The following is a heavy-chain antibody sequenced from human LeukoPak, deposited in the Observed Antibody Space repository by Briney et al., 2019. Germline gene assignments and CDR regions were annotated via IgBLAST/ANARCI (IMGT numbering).Heavy chain of an antibody. J-gene: IGHJ4*02. CDR2: IWYDGSNK. CDR1: GFTFSSYG. Sequence: QAGGSLRLSCAASGFTFSSYGMHWVRQAPGKGLEWVAVIWYDGSNKYYADSVKGRFTISRDNSKNTLYLQMNSLRAEDTAVYYCARDQATMIGWYFDYWGQGTLVTVSS. CDR3: ARDQATMIGWYFDY. D-gene: IGHD3-22*01. V-gene: IGHV3-33*01.